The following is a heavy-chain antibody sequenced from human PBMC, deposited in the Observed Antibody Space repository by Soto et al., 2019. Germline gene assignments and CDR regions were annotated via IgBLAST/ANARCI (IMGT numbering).Heavy chain of an antibody. Sequence: GGSLRLSCAASGFTFSSYWMHWVRQAPGKGLVWVSRINSDGSSTSYADSVKGRFTISRDNAKNTLYLQMNSLRAEDTAVYYCAREGVGIAVAGTEYFQHWGQGTLVTVSS. J-gene: IGHJ1*01. CDR1: GFTFSSYW. V-gene: IGHV3-74*01. CDR2: INSDGSST. D-gene: IGHD6-19*01. CDR3: AREGVGIAVAGTEYFQH.